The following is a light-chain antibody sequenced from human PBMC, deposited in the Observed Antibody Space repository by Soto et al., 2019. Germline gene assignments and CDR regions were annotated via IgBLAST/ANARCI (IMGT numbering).Light chain of an antibody. CDR2: MAS. V-gene: IGKV1-5*03. CDR3: QHYNDYSRI. Sequence: DIQMTQSPSTLSASIGDRVTITCRASQSISSWFAWYQQKPGKAPKLLIYMASNLQSGVPSRFSGSGSGTEFTLTISSLQPDDFATYYCQHYNDYSRIFGQGTKVEIK. J-gene: IGKJ1*01. CDR1: QSISSW.